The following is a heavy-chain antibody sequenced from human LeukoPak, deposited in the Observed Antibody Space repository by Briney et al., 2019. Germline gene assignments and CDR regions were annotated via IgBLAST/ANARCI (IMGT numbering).Heavy chain of an antibody. V-gene: IGHV1-18*01. J-gene: IGHJ5*02. CDR3: AREVSGSCYGDNWFDP. Sequence: EASVKVSCKASGYTFTSYGISWVRQAPGQGLEWMGWISAYNGNTNYAQKLQGRVTMTTDTSTSTAYMELRSLRSDDTAVYYCAREVSGSCYGDNWFDPWGQGTLVTVSS. D-gene: IGHD1-26*01. CDR2: ISAYNGNT. CDR1: GYTFTSYG.